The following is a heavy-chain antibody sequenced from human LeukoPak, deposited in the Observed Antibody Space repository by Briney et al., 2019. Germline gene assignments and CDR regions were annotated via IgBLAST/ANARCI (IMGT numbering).Heavy chain of an antibody. CDR1: GFTFSSYW. D-gene: IGHD1-26*01. V-gene: IGHV3-7*01. Sequence: PGGSLRLSYAASGFTFSSYWMNWVRQAPGKGLEWVANIKQDGSEKYYVDSVKGRFTISRDNAKNSLYLQMNSLGAEDTAVYYCARVGQGEWFFDLWGRGTLVTVSS. CDR3: ARVGQGEWFFDL. J-gene: IGHJ2*01. CDR2: IKQDGSEK.